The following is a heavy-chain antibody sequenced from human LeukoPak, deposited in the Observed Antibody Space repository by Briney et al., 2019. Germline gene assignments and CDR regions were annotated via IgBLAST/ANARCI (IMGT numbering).Heavy chain of an antibody. CDR3: TRSHYDSSGYLT. Sequence: GESLKISCQASGYTFTDSWLAWVRQRPGKGLEWMGVIHSGESDTRYSPSSQGQVTISVDNSINTAYLQWSSLKASDTAMYYCTRSHYDSSGYLTWGQGTLVTVSS. V-gene: IGHV5-51*01. D-gene: IGHD3-22*01. CDR2: IHSGESDT. CDR1: GYTFTDSW. J-gene: IGHJ5*02.